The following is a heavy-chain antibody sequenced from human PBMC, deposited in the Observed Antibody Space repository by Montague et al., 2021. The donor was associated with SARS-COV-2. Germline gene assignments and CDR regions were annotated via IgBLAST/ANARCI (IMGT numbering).Heavy chain of an antibody. CDR1: DDSFSHYF. D-gene: IGHD6-13*01. CDR3: ARVGTGYSSNLPSYFQH. J-gene: IGHJ1*01. V-gene: IGHV4-59*01. CDR2: IYNRGTT. Sequence: SETLSLTCTVSDDSFSHYFWSWIRQPPGKGLEWIGNIYNRGTTNYNPALKSRVSLSIDKSKNQLSLNLTSVTAADTAVYYSARVGTGYSSNLPSYFQHWGQGTMVTVSS.